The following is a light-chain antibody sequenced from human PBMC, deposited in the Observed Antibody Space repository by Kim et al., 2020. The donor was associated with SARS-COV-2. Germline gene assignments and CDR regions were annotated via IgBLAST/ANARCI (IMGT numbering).Light chain of an antibody. J-gene: IGLJ1*01. CDR3: CSYAGSYPYV. V-gene: IGLV2-11*03. CDR1: SRDVGGYNF. CDR2: DVN. Sequence: GQSVTISCTGTSRDVGGYNFVSWYQEHPGKAPKLLIYDVNKRPSGVPDRFSGSKSGNTASLTISGLQAEDEADYYCCSYAGSYPYVFGSGTQLTVL.